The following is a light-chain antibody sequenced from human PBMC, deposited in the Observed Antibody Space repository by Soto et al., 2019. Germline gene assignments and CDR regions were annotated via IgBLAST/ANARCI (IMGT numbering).Light chain of an antibody. CDR3: HHYNSWPYT. CDR1: QSVSSN. CDR2: DAS. V-gene: IGKV3-15*01. J-gene: IGKJ2*01. Sequence: EIVMTQSPATLSVSPGERATLSCRASQSVSSNLAWYQQKPGQDTRLLIYDASTRAPGFPARFSGSGSGTEFTLTISSLQSEDFAVYYCHHYNSWPYTFGEGTKVDIK.